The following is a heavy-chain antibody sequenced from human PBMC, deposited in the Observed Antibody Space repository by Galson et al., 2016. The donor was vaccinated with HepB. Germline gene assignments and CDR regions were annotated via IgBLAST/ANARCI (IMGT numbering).Heavy chain of an antibody. Sequence: SLRLSCAASGFTFSSYAMNWVRQAPGKGLEWVSYITGSGAYTSYADPVKGRFTISRDNSKNTLFLQMNSLRAEDTAIFYCAKYLSYNEHAFDIWGQGTMVSVSS. J-gene: IGHJ3*02. CDR3: AKYLSYNEHAFDI. D-gene: IGHD5-24*01. CDR1: GFTFSSYA. CDR2: ITGSGAYT. V-gene: IGHV3-23*01.